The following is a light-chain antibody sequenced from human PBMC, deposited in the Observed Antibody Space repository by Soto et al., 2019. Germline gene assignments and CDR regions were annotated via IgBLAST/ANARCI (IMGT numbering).Light chain of an antibody. CDR1: QSVDSY. Sequence: LTQSPAILSLSPGEKATLSCTASQSVDSYMAWYQQRPGQPPRLLIHDTSHRASGVPARFRGSGSGTDFTLTIPSLEPEDFAVYFCQQRRNWVSFGPGTRV. J-gene: IGKJ3*01. V-gene: IGKV3-11*01. CDR3: QQRRNWVS. CDR2: DTS.